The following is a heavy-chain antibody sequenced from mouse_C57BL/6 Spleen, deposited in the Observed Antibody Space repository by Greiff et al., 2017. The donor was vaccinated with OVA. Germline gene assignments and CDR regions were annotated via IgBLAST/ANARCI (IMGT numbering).Heavy chain of an antibody. CDR1: GYSFTSYY. CDR3: ARSPYGNYVDY. D-gene: IGHD2-1*01. J-gene: IGHJ2*01. V-gene: IGHV1-66*01. CDR2: IYPGSGNT. Sequence: QVQLQQSGPELVKPGASVKISCKASGYSFTSYYIHWVKQRPGQGLEWIGWIYPGSGNTKYNEKFKGKATLTADTSSSTAYMQLSSLTSEDSAVYYCARSPYGNYVDYWGQGTTLTVSS.